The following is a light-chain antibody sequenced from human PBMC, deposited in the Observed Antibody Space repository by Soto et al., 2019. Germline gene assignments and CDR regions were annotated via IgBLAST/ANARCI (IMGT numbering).Light chain of an antibody. CDR2: GAS. J-gene: IGKJ2*01. CDR3: QVRFT. V-gene: IGKV3-15*01. Sequence: EMVLTQSPATLSVSPGERVTLPCRASQSASREMAWYQQRPGQAPRLLIYGASTRATGVPARFSGSGSGTDFTLTIRSLQPEDSAVYYCQVRFTFGQGTKLEIK. CDR1: QSASRE.